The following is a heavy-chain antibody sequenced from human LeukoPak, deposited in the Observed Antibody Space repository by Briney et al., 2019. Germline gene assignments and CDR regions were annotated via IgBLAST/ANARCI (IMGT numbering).Heavy chain of an antibody. Sequence: KPSETLSLTCTVSVYSVSRGYYWGWLRQAPGKGLEWIGNIYPGGGTSYYNPSLKSRVTISVDTSQNQFSLKLSSVTAADTAVYYCARDPHCSSGSCLDAFDIWGQGTMVTVSS. V-gene: IGHV4-38-2*02. CDR1: VYSVSRGYY. J-gene: IGHJ3*02. CDR2: IYPGGGTS. D-gene: IGHD2-15*01. CDR3: ARDPHCSSGSCLDAFDI.